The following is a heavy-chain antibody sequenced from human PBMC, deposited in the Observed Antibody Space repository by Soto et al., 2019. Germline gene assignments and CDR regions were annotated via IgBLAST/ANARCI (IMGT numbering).Heavy chain of an antibody. CDR1: GFIFSSYA. CDR3: AGTIGTSPGYYYYYYGMDV. J-gene: IGHJ6*02. D-gene: IGHD1-1*01. Sequence: GGSLRVSCAASGFIFSSYAMHWGRQAPGKGLEWVAVISYDGSNKYYADSVKGRFTISRDNPKNTLYLQMNSLRAEDTAVYYCAGTIGTSPGYYYYYYGMDVWGQGTTVTVSS. V-gene: IGHV3-30-3*01. CDR2: ISYDGSNK.